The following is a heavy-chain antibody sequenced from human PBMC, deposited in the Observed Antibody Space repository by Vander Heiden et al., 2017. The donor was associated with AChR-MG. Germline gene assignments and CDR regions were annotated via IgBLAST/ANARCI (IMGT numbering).Heavy chain of an antibody. V-gene: IGHV3-9*01. J-gene: IGHJ6*02. Sequence: EVQLVQSGGGLVQPGRSLRLSCAASGFTFDDYAMHWVRQAPGKGLECVSGISWNSGSMGYADSVKGRFTISRDNAKNSLYLQMNSLGAEDTAMYYCAKDISAASYYYYGMDVWGQGTTVTVSS. CDR3: AKDISAASYYYYGMDV. D-gene: IGHD2-2*01. CDR2: ISWNSGSM. CDR1: GFTFDDYA.